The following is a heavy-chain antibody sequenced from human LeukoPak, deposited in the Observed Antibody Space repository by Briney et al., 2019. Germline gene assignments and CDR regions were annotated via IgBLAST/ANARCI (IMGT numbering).Heavy chain of an antibody. Sequence: ASVKVSCKASGYTFTGYYMHWGRQPPGQGLEWMGRINPNSGGTNYAQKFRGRVTMTRDTSISTAYMGLSRLRSDDTAVYYCARGAARGATDYWGQGTLVTVSS. V-gene: IGHV1-2*06. CDR2: INPNSGGT. CDR3: ARGAARGATDY. J-gene: IGHJ4*02. CDR1: GYTFTGYY. D-gene: IGHD1-26*01.